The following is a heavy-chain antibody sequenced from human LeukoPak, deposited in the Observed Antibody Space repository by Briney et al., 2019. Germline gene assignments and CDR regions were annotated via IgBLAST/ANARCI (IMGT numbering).Heavy chain of an antibody. CDR3: ARVVVTMIVVAIDY. V-gene: IGHV3-74*01. J-gene: IGHJ4*02. CDR1: GFTFSNYW. D-gene: IGHD3-22*01. Sequence: PGGSLRLSCAASGFTFSNYWMHWVRQAPGKGLVWVSRINSDGINTSYADSVKGQFTISRDNAKNTLNLQMNSLRAEDTAVYYCARVVVTMIVVAIDYWGQGTLVTVSS. CDR2: INSDGINT.